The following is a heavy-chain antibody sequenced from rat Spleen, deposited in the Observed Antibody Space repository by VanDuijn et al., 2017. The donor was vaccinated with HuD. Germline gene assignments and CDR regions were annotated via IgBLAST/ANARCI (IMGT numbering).Heavy chain of an antibody. CDR3: TKTNYYSGDFDY. Sequence: EVQLVESDGGLVQPGRSLKLSCAASGFTFSNYGMAWVRQAPKNGLEWVASISWDGSSTYYRDSVKGRFTISRDNANSTLYLQMDSLRSEDTATYYCTKTNYYSGDFDYWGQGVMVTVSS. D-gene: IGHD1-1*01. V-gene: IGHV5-29*01. CDR2: ISWDGSST. J-gene: IGHJ2*01. CDR1: GFTFSNYG.